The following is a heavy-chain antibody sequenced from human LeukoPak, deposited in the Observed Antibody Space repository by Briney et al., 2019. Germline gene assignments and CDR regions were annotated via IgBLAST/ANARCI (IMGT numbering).Heavy chain of an antibody. CDR3: AVLSPYYYYYMDV. V-gene: IGHV4-59*12. CDR1: GGSISSYY. J-gene: IGHJ6*03. CDR2: IYYSGST. Sequence: SETLSLTCTVSGGSISSYYWSWIRQPPGKGLEWIGYIYYSGSTNYNPSLKSRVTISVDTSKNQFSLKLSSVTAADTAVYYCAVLSPYYYYYMDVWGKGTTVTVSS.